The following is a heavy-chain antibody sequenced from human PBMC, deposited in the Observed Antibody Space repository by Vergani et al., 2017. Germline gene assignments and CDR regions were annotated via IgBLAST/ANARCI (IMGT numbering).Heavy chain of an antibody. V-gene: IGHV4-38-2*01. CDR1: GYSIGSGFY. D-gene: IGHD3-16*01. J-gene: IGHJ2*01. CDR3: ARSQGDYWCFDL. Sequence: QVRLEESGPGLVKPSETLSLTCSVSGYSIGSGFYWAWLRQSPGEGLQGLTSIHNRGKTYHNPSLKSRVSVSLDTSKNRFSLNLTSVTATDTAVYYCARSQGDYWCFDLWGPGSLVTVSS. CDR2: IHNRGKT.